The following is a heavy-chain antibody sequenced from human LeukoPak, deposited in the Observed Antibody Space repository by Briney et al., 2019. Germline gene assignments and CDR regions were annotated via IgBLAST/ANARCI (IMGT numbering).Heavy chain of an antibody. V-gene: IGHV1-2*02. CDR1: GYTFTGYY. D-gene: IGHD6-6*01. CDR2: INHNSGGT. Sequence: ASVKVSCKASGYTFTGYYMHWVRQAPGQGLEWMGWINHNSGGTNYAQKFQGRATMTRDTSISTAYMELSRLRSDDTAVYYCARDRSITSSIAARIPSDYWGQGTLVTVSS. CDR3: ARDRSITSSIAARIPSDY. J-gene: IGHJ4*02.